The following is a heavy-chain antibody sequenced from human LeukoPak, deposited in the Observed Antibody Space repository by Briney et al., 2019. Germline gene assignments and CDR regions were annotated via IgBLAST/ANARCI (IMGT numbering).Heavy chain of an antibody. J-gene: IGHJ4*02. Sequence: KSSETLSLTCTVSGGSISTGNYYWSWIRQPAGKGLEWIGRMHTSGSTNYNPSLNSRVTISVATSKHQFSLKLNSVTAADTAVYYCTRDDPGMTSTDTWGQGTLVTVSS. CDR2: MHTSGST. CDR3: TRDDPGMTSTDT. V-gene: IGHV4-61*02. CDR1: GGSISTGNYY. D-gene: IGHD1-1*01.